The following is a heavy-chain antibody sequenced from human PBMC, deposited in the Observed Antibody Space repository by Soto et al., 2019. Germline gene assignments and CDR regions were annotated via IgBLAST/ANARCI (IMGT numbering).Heavy chain of an antibody. CDR1: GGSISSYY. V-gene: IGHV4-59*01. CDR2: MYYSGGT. D-gene: IGHD6-19*01. Sequence: QVQLQESGPGLVKPSETLSLTCTVSGGSISSYYWSWIRQPQGTGMGWLGYMYYSGGTNYNPSVKIRITISADTSRNHFSLKLTPVTAADTAVYYCASLFAVAGSGGYFTYWGQGTLVTVSS. J-gene: IGHJ4*02. CDR3: ASLFAVAGSGGYFTY.